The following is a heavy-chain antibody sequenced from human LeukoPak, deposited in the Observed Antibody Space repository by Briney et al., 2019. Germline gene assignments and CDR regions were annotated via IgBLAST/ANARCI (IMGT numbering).Heavy chain of an antibody. D-gene: IGHD3-16*01. J-gene: IGHJ4*02. V-gene: IGHV3-74*01. CDR1: GFTFSGYW. CDR3: ARDGGSGNFDK. CDR2: IRSDGSIT. Sequence: GGSLRLSCAASGFTFSGYWMHWVRQAPGKGLAWVSVIRSDGSITTYADSVKGRFTISRDTAKNTLYLQMNSLRAEDTAVYYCARDGGSGNFDKWGQGTLVSVSS.